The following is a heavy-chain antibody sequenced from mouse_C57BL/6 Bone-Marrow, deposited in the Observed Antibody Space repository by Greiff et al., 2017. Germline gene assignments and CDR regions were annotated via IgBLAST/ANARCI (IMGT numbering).Heavy chain of an antibody. D-gene: IGHD1-1*01. V-gene: IGHV5-12*01. J-gene: IGHJ4*01. CDR3: ARQDYYGSSQYYYAMDY. CDR2: ISNGSGST. CDR1: GFTFSDYY. Sequence: DVMLVESGGGLVQPGGSLKLSCAASGFTFSDYYMYWVRQTPEKRLEWVAYISNGSGSTYYPDTVKGRFTISRDNAKNTLYLQMSRLKSEDTAMYYCARQDYYGSSQYYYAMDYWGQGTSVTVSS.